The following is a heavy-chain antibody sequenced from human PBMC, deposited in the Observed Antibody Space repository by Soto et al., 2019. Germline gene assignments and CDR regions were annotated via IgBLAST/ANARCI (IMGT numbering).Heavy chain of an antibody. D-gene: IGHD2-15*01. J-gene: IGHJ3*02. V-gene: IGHV4-59*11. CDR3: ARLQYTVVTALDI. Sequence: SETLSLTCSFSGFSIGSHFLSWIRQAPGKGPELVGYIYHTVNTKYNPALKSRVTISMDTSKNQLSLQLSSVTAADTAVYYCARLQYTVVTALDIWGQGTMVTVSS. CDR1: GFSIGSHF. CDR2: IYHTVNT.